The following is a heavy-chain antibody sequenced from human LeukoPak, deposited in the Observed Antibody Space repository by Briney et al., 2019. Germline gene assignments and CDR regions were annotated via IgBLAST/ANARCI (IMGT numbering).Heavy chain of an antibody. CDR2: IYYSGST. CDR1: GGSISSSSYY. D-gene: IGHD3-22*01. CDR3: AREGSYYDNYGPTSDFDY. Sequence: SETLSLTCTVSGGSISSSSYYWGWIRQPPGKGLEWIGSIYYSGSTYYNPSLKSRVTISVDTSKNQFSLKLSSVTAADTAVYYCAREGSYYDNYGPTSDFDYWGQGTLVTVSS. J-gene: IGHJ4*02. V-gene: IGHV4-39*07.